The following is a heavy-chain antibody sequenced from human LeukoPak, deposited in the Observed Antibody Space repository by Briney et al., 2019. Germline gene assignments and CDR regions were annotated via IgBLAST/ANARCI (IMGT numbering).Heavy chain of an antibody. J-gene: IGHJ3*02. CDR3: ARSGYYPTDAFDI. Sequence: ASVKVSCKASGYTFTSYDIDWVRQATGQGLEWMGWMNPNSGNTGYAQKFQGRVTMTRNTSISTAYMELSSLRSEDTAVYYCARSGYYPTDAFDIWGQGTMVTVSS. CDR1: GYTFTSYD. D-gene: IGHD3-3*01. CDR2: MNPNSGNT. V-gene: IGHV1-8*01.